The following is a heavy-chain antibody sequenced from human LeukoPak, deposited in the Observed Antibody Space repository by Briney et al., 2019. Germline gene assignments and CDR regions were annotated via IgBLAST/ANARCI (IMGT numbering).Heavy chain of an antibody. Sequence: GGALRLSCAASGFTFCSYSMNWVRQAPGKGLEWVSSISSSSSYIYYADSVKGRFTISRDNAKNSLYLQMNSLRAEDTAVYYCARNGQQLAYYFDYWGQGTLVTVSS. V-gene: IGHV3-21*01. CDR2: ISSSSSYI. CDR3: ARNGQQLAYYFDY. CDR1: GFTFCSYS. D-gene: IGHD6-6*01. J-gene: IGHJ4*02.